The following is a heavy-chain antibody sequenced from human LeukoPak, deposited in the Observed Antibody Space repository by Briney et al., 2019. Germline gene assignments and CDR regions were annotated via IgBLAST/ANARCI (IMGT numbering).Heavy chain of an antibody. CDR3: ARDIEAAGLFLDY. CDR1: GFTFSSYW. D-gene: IGHD6-13*01. CDR2: IKYDGSEK. J-gene: IGHJ4*02. V-gene: IGHV3-7*01. Sequence: GGSLRLSCAASGFTFSSYWMTWVRQAPGKGLEWVANIKYDGSEKDYMDSVKGRFTISRDNAKNSLYLQMDSLRAEDTAVYYCARDIEAAGLFLDYWGQGTLVTVSS.